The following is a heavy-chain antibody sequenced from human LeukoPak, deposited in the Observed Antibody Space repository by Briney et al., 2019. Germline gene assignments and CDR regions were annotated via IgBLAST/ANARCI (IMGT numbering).Heavy chain of an antibody. V-gene: IGHV4-34*01. Sequence: SETLSLTCAVYGGSFSGYYWSWIRQPPGKGLKWIGEINHSGSTNYNPSLKSRVTISVDTSKNQFSLKLSSVTAADTAVYYCARAHKLYYDYVWGSYRYRRGYNWFDPWGQGTLVTVSS. CDR1: GGSFSGYY. CDR2: INHSGST. D-gene: IGHD3-16*02. J-gene: IGHJ5*02. CDR3: ARAHKLYYDYVWGSYRYRRGYNWFDP.